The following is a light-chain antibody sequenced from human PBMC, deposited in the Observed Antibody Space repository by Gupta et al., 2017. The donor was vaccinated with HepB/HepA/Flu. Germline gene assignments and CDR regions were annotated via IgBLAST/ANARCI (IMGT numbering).Light chain of an antibody. J-gene: IGKJ4*01. Sequence: DSQMTRSPSSLSVFVGDRVTITSQASQDIDHYLNWYHQKPGKGPKLLLYDASKLQKGVASRFSWSGSGTDFDLTMSIRQVEEIGTYYCQRVHALPITFGGGTKVEI. CDR3: QRVHALPIT. V-gene: IGKV1-33*01. CDR1: QDIDHY. CDR2: DAS.